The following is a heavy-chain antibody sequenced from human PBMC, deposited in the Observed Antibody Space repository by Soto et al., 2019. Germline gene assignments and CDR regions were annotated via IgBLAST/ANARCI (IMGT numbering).Heavy chain of an antibody. CDR1: GFTFSDHY. Sequence: GGSLRLSCAASGFTFSDHYMSWIRQAPGKGLERIGYSSNSGSFTRYADSVKGRFSISRDNAKNSLYLQMNSLRGDDTAIYYCVRSGDNYNLLDYWGQGTPVTVSS. D-gene: IGHD1-1*01. V-gene: IGHV3-11*06. CDR3: VRSGDNYNLLDY. J-gene: IGHJ4*02. CDR2: SSNSGSFT.